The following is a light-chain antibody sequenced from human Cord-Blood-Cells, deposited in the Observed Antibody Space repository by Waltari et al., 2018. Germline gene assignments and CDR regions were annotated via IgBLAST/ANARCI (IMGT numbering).Light chain of an antibody. V-gene: IGKV1-5*03. CDR2: KAS. Sequence: DIQMTQSPSTLSASVGDRVTITCRASQSISSWLAWYQQKPGKAPKLLIYKASSLESGVPSRFSVSRSGTEFTLTISSLQPDDFATYYCQQYNSYSSFGQGTKLDIK. CDR1: QSISSW. J-gene: IGKJ2*03. CDR3: QQYNSYSS.